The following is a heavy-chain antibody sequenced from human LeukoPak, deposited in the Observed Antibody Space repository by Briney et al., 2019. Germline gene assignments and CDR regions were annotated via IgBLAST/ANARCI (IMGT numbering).Heavy chain of an antibody. D-gene: IGHD3-3*01. CDR3: ARGFLEWLYDY. J-gene: IGHJ4*02. V-gene: IGHV7-4-1*02. CDR1: GYTFTSFA. Sequence: GASVKVSCKASGYTFTSFAISWVRQAPGQGLEWMGWINTNTGNPTYAQGFTGRFVFSLDTSVSTAYLQISSLKAEDTAVYYCARGFLEWLYDYWGQGTLVTVSS. CDR2: INTNTGNP.